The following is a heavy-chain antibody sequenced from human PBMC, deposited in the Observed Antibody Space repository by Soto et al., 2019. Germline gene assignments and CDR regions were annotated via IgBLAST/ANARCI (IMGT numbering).Heavy chain of an antibody. CDR3: ARSSGGNFGIIIEGTNWFAP. CDR2: INPHGGST. CDR1: RDTFTSYY. Sequence: GASVKVSFKAPRDTFTSYYINWVRQAPGQGLDWIGVINPHGGSTAYAQKFKGRVTLTRDTSASTVYMEVSSLTSEDTAMYYCARSSGGNFGIIIEGTNWFAPWGQGTLVPVSS. V-gene: IGHV1-46*01. J-gene: IGHJ5*02. D-gene: IGHD1-26*01.